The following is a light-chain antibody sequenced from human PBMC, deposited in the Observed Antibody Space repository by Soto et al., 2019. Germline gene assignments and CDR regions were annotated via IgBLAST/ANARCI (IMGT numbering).Light chain of an antibody. CDR3: ASYTSRGTRV. Sequence: QSALTQPASVSGSPGQSITISCTGTSSDVGCYNYVSWYQQRPGKAPKFMIYEVTNRPSGVSNRFSGSKSGNTASLTISGLQAEDEADYYCASYTSRGTRVFGTGTKVTVL. J-gene: IGLJ1*01. CDR2: EVT. V-gene: IGLV2-14*01. CDR1: SSDVGCYNY.